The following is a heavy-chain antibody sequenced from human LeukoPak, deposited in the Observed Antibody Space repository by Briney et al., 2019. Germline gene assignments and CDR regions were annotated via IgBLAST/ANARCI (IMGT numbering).Heavy chain of an antibody. V-gene: IGHV4-61*02. Sequence: SQTLSLTCTVSGGSISSETYYWTWVRQPAGKGLEWIGRIYSSGSTSYNPSLKSRVTISVDTSRNQFSLELNSVTASDTAVYYCARGGRGFDPWGQGTLVTVSS. CDR2: IYSSGST. CDR1: GGSISSETYY. J-gene: IGHJ5*02. CDR3: ARGGRGFDP.